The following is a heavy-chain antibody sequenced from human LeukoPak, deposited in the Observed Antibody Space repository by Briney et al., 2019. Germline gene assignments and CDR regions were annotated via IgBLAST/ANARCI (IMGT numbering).Heavy chain of an antibody. CDR3: LRGDRRDY. V-gene: IGHV3-23*01. CDR2: ISGTKT. Sequence: PGGSLRLSRAASGFNSRIYAMSWVSQAPGKGLKWVSSISGTKTYYADSVKGRFTISRDNSKNTLYLQMNSLRGEDTAVYYCLRGDRRDYWGQGTLVTVSS. CDR1: GFNSRIYA. J-gene: IGHJ4*02.